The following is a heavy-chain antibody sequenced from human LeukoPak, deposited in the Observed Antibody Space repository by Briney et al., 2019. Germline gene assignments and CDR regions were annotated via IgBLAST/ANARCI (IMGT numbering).Heavy chain of an antibody. Sequence: ASVKVSCKASGYTFTLYALNWVRQAPGQGLEWKGWINTNTGNPTYAQGFTGRFVFSLDTSVSTAHLQISSLKAEDTAVYYCARDKPYFGSGSYLNGMDVWGQGTTVTVSS. J-gene: IGHJ6*02. V-gene: IGHV7-4-1*02. CDR3: ARDKPYFGSGSYLNGMDV. CDR1: GYTFTLYA. CDR2: INTNTGNP. D-gene: IGHD3-10*01.